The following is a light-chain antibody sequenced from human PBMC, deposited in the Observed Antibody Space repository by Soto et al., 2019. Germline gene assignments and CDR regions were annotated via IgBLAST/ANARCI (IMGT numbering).Light chain of an antibody. CDR1: SSDVGGYNY. CDR2: EVN. Sequence: QSVLTQPPSASGSPGQSVAISCTGTSSDVGGYNYVSWYQQHPGKAPKLMSYEVNKRPSGVPDRFSGSKSGNTASLTVSGLQAEDEADYYCSSYAGSSNVFGTGTKLTV. J-gene: IGLJ1*01. V-gene: IGLV2-8*01. CDR3: SSYAGSSNV.